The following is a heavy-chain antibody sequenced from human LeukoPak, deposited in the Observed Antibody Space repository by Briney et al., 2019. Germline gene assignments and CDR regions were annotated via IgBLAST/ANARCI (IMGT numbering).Heavy chain of an antibody. Sequence: ASVKVSCKASGYTFTGYYMHWVRQAPGQGLEWMGWINPNSGGTNYAQKFQGRVTMTRDTSISTAYMELSRLRSDDTAVYYCASPHCSSTSCYPPPGYYYYGMDVWGQGTTVTVSS. D-gene: IGHD2-2*01. J-gene: IGHJ6*02. CDR2: INPNSGGT. CDR1: GYTFTGYY. V-gene: IGHV1-2*02. CDR3: ASPHCSSTSCYPPPGYYYYGMDV.